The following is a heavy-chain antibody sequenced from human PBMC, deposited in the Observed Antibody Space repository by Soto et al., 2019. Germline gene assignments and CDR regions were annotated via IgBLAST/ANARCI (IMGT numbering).Heavy chain of an antibody. CDR3: ATRYYDFWSGYPYYFDD. V-gene: IGHV1-24*01. CDR1: GYTLTELS. D-gene: IGHD3-3*01. CDR2: FDPEDGET. J-gene: IGHJ4*02. Sequence: ASVKVSCKVSGYTLTELSMHWVRQAPGKGLEWMGGFDPEDGETIYAQKFQGRVTMTEDTSTDTAYMELSSLRSEDTAVYYCATRYYDFWSGYPYYFDDWGQGTLVTVSS.